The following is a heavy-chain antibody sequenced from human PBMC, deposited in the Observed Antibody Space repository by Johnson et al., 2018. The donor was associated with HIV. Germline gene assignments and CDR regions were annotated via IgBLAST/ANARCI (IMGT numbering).Heavy chain of an antibody. CDR1: GFTFDDYA. D-gene: IGHD4-11*01. V-gene: IGHV3-9*01. Sequence: VQLVESGGGLVQPGRSLRLSCAASGFTFDDYAMHWVRQAPGKGLEWVSGISWNSGSIGYADSVKGRFTISRDNAKNSLYLQMNSLRAEDTAVYYCAKETRDSRSAFDIWGQGTMVTVSS. CDR3: AKETRDSRSAFDI. CDR2: ISWNSGSI. J-gene: IGHJ3*02.